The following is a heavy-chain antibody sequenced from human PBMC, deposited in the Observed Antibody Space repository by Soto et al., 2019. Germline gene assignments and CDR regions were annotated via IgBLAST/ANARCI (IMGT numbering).Heavy chain of an antibody. CDR3: ARQALSITGAAHKCFDP. CDR1: GYTFTTYS. CDR2: ISAYNGDT. V-gene: IGHV1-18*01. Sequence: ASVKVSCKASGYTFTTYSINWVRQAPGQGLEWMGWISAYNGDTDYAQNFQGRVTMTTDTSTSTAYMELRSLRSDDTAIYYCARQALSITGAAHKCFDPWGQGSLVTVSS. J-gene: IGHJ5*02. D-gene: IGHD3-16*01.